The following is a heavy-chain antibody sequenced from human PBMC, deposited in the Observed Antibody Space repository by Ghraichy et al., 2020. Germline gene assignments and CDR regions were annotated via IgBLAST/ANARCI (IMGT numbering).Heavy chain of an antibody. J-gene: IGHJ4*02. D-gene: IGHD5-18*01. CDR3: ARSRGYSYGYPYFDY. Sequence: GGSLRLSCAASGFTFSSYSMNWVRQAPGKGLEWVSSISSSSYIYYADSVKGRFTISRDNAKNSLYLQMNSLRAEDTAVYYCARSRGYSYGYPYFDYWGQGTLVTVSS. V-gene: IGHV3-21*01. CDR2: ISSSSYI. CDR1: GFTFSSYS.